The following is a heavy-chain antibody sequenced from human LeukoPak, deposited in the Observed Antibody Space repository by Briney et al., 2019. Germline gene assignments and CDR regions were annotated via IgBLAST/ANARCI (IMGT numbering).Heavy chain of an antibody. CDR2: ISSSRRTI. CDR3: ARSSSRYCSGGSCYSGVLGYFDY. CDR1: GFTFSSYN. D-gene: IGHD2-15*01. Sequence: GGSLRLSCVASGFTFSSYNMNWVLQAPGNGLEWVSYISSSRRTISYADSVKGRFTISRDNAKNSLYLQMNSLRAEDTAVYYCARSSSRYCSGGSCYSGVLGYFDYWGQGTLVTVSS. J-gene: IGHJ4*02. V-gene: IGHV3-48*01.